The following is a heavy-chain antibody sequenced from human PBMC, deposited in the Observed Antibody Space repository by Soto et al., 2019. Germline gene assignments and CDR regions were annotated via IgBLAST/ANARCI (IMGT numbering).Heavy chain of an antibody. Sequence: ASVKVSCKASGYTFTGYYMHWVRQAPGQGLEWMGWINPNSGGTNYAQKFQGRVTMTRDTSISTAYMELSRLRSDDTAVYYCARASIVVVPAAIGYWGQGTLVTVYS. D-gene: IGHD2-2*01. CDR1: GYTFTGYY. J-gene: IGHJ4*02. CDR2: INPNSGGT. V-gene: IGHV1-2*02. CDR3: ARASIVVVPAAIGY.